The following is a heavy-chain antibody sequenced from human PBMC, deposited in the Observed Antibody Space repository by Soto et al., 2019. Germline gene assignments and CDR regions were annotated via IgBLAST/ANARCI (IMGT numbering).Heavy chain of an antibody. D-gene: IGHD6-19*01. CDR1: GFSFRNYG. V-gene: IGHV3-33*01. CDR3: ARCLGSGVSHSWLDV. CDR2: IWYDGSKR. Sequence: QEQLVESGGGVVQPGRSLRLSCAASGFSFRNYGIHWVRQAPGKGLDWVAVIWYDGSKRYYADSVRGRFTISRDNPGNRGHRKMAGLRAEDTDVYYFARCLGSGVSHSWLDVWGHGTAVVVS. J-gene: IGHJ3*01.